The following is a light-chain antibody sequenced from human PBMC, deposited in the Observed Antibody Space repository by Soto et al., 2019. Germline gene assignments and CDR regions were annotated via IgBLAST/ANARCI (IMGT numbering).Light chain of an antibody. CDR3: QQYGDSPT. CDR1: QSVSSNY. V-gene: IGKV3-20*01. CDR2: DAS. Sequence: EIVMTQSPATLSVSPGERATLSCRASQSVSSNYVAWYQQKPGQAPRLLIYDASSRATGIPNRFSGSGSGTDFTLTISRLEPEDFAVFYCQQYGDSPTFGQGTKVDIK. J-gene: IGKJ1*01.